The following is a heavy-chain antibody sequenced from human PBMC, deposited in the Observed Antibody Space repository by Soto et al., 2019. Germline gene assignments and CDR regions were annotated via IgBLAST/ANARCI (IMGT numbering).Heavy chain of an antibody. CDR3: VTGWSGY. D-gene: IGHD2-15*01. V-gene: IGHV3-74*01. CDR2: INSDGSST. CDR1: GSSFGSSW. Sequence: SGGSLRLSCVVSGSSFGSSWMHWVRQAPGKGLVWVSRINSDGSSTNYADSVKGRFTTSRDNAKNMLYLQMNSLRVEDTALYYCVTGWSGYWGQGTRVTVSS. J-gene: IGHJ4*02.